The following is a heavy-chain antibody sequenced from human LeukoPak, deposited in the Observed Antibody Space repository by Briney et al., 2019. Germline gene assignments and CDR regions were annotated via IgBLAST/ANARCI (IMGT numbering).Heavy chain of an antibody. J-gene: IGHJ4*02. D-gene: IGHD3-22*01. CDR3: AKEGGHGMIVRRIYYFDF. CDR1: GFTFSSYG. CDR2: ISYDGRNK. V-gene: IGHV3-30*18. Sequence: GGSLRLSCAASGFTFSSYGIHWVRQAPGKGLEWVALISYDGRNKYYADSVKGRFSISRDNSMNTLYLQMNSLRAEDTAVYYCAKEGGHGMIVRRIYYFDFWGQGTRVTVSS.